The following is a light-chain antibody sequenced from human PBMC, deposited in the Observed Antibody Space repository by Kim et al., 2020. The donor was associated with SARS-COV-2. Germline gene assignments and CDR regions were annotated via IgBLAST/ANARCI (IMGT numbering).Light chain of an antibody. J-gene: IGKJ1*01. Sequence: SASVGDRVTISCRASQSIHIWLAWFQQKPGKAPRVLMYKASALESGVPSRFIGSGSGTEFTLTISSLQPDDSATYYCQQYDVHPETFGQGTKVEI. CDR3: QQYDVHPET. CDR2: KAS. V-gene: IGKV1-5*03. CDR1: QSIHIW.